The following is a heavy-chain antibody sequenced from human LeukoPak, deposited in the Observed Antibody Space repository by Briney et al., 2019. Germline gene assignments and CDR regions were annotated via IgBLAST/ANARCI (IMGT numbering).Heavy chain of an antibody. D-gene: IGHD5-24*01. Sequence: PGGSLRLSRAASGFTFSSYDMHWVRQATGKGLEWVSAIGTAGGIYYPDSVKGRFTISRENAKNSLYLQMNSLRAGDTAVYYCARARSRDGYSYYYYGMDVWGQGTTVTVSS. CDR2: IGTAGGI. J-gene: IGHJ6*02. V-gene: IGHV3-13*01. CDR3: ARARSRDGYSYYYYGMDV. CDR1: GFTFSSYD.